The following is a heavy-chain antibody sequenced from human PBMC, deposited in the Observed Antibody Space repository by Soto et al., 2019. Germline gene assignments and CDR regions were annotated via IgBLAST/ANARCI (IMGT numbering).Heavy chain of an antibody. J-gene: IGHJ4*02. CDR2: ISSSGGST. CDR1: GFTFSSYS. D-gene: IGHD3-9*01. V-gene: IGHV3-21*04. CDR3: ARDPSTGFADY. Sequence: EVQLVESGGGLVKPGGSLRLSCAASGFTFSSYSMNWVRQAPGKGLEWVSSISSSGGSTYYADSVKGRFTVSRDNSKSTLYLQLNNLRAEDTALYFCARDPSTGFADYWGQGTLVTVSS.